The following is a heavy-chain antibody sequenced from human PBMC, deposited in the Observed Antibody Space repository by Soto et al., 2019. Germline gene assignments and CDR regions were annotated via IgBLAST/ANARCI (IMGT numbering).Heavy chain of an antibody. CDR3: ARDPGP. CDR1: GGSISSGGYS. Sequence: SETLSLTCAVSGGSISSGGYSWSWIRQPPGKGLEWIGYIYHSGSTYYNPSLKSRVTISVDRSKNQFSLKLSSVTVADTAVYYCARDPGPWGHGTLVTVSS. V-gene: IGHV4-30-2*01. CDR2: IYHSGST. J-gene: IGHJ5*02.